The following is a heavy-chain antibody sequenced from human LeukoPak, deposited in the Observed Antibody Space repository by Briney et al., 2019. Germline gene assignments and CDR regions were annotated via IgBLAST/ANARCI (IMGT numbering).Heavy chain of an antibody. D-gene: IGHD6-19*01. Sequence: SETLSLTCTVSGASMSSYYWSWIRQPPGKGLEWIGYISNSGSTNCNPSLQSRLTISVDTSKNQFSLKLSSVTAADTAVYYCARGAGVAVAGTFDYWGQGTLVTVSS. CDR3: ARGAGVAVAGTFDY. J-gene: IGHJ4*02. V-gene: IGHV4-59*08. CDR2: ISNSGST. CDR1: GASMSSYY.